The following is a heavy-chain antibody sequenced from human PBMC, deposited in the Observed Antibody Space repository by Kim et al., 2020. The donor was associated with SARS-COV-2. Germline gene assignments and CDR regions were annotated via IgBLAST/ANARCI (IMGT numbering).Heavy chain of an antibody. J-gene: IGHJ3*02. V-gene: IGHV3-53*01. Sequence: DSVKGRFTISRDNSKNTLYLQMNSLRAEDTAVYYCARAGIVGATSGGFDIWGQGTMVTVSS. D-gene: IGHD1-26*01. CDR3: ARAGIVGATSGGFDI.